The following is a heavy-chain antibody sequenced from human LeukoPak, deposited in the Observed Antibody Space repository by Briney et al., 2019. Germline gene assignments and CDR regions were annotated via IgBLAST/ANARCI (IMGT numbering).Heavy chain of an antibody. J-gene: IGHJ5*02. CDR2: MNPNSGNT. V-gene: IGHV1-8*01. D-gene: IGHD3-16*02. CDR3: ARGPLVRLPSSFDP. CDR1: GYTFTSYD. Sequence: ASVKVSCKASGYTFTSYDINWVRQATGQGLEWMGWMNPNSGNTGSAQRFQGRITMTRDTSISTAYMELSRLRSEETAVYYCARGPLVRLPSSFDPWGQGTLVTVSS.